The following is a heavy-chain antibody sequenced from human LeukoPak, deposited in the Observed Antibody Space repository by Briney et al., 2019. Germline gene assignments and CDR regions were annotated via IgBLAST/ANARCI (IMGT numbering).Heavy chain of an antibody. CDR1: GGTFSSYA. Sequence: ASVKVSCKASGGTFSSYAISWVRQAPGQGLEWMGRIIPILGIANYAQKFQGRVTITADKSTSTAYMELSSLRSEDTAVYYCARDLDEYIKNDYWGQGTLVTVSS. V-gene: IGHV1-69*04. J-gene: IGHJ4*02. CDR3: ARDLDEYIKNDY. D-gene: IGHD6-6*01. CDR2: IIPILGIA.